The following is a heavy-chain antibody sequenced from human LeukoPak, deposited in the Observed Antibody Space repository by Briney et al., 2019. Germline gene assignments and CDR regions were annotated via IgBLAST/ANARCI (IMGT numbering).Heavy chain of an antibody. D-gene: IGHD3-10*01. CDR3: AREDNYYGSGTPFDY. J-gene: IGHJ4*02. V-gene: IGHV3-21*01. CDR2: ISSTSSYI. Sequence: PGGSLRLSCVASGFTFSSYAMSWVRQAPGKGLEWVSSISSTSSYIYYADSVKGRFTISRDNAKNSLYLQMNSLRAEDTAVYYCAREDNYYGSGTPFDYWGQGTLVTVSS. CDR1: GFTFSSYA.